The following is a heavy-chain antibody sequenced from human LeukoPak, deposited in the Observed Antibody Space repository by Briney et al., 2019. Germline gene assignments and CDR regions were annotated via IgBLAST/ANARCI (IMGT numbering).Heavy chain of an antibody. CDR2: IWYDGSNK. D-gene: IGHD4-17*01. CDR3: ASSPPTGITVSYFDY. CDR1: GFTFSSYG. V-gene: IGHV3-33*01. J-gene: IGHJ4*02. Sequence: PGGSLRLSCAASGFTFSSYGMHWVRQAPGKGLEWVAVIWYDGSNKYYADSVKGRFTISRDNSKNTLCLQMNSLRAEDTAVYYCASSPPTGITVSYFDYWGQGTLVTVSS.